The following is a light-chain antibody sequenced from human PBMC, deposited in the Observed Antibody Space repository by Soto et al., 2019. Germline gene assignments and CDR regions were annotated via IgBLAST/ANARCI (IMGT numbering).Light chain of an antibody. V-gene: IGKV3-20*01. Sequence: EIVLTQSPGTLSLSPGERATLSCRASQSVSSSYLAWYQQKPGQAPRLLIYGASSRATGIPDRFSGSGSGTDFTITISRLEPEEFAVYYCQQYGSSGWTFGHGNKVEIK. CDR1: QSVSSSY. J-gene: IGKJ1*01. CDR2: GAS. CDR3: QQYGSSGWT.